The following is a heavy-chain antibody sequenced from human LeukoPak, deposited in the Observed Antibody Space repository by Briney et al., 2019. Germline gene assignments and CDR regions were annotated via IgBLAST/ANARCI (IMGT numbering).Heavy chain of an antibody. D-gene: IGHD5-18*01. CDR3: ARVEYSYGPPYYYFYYMDV. CDR1: GFTFSNYA. V-gene: IGHV3-53*01. CDR2: VYSGGNT. Sequence: GRSLRLSCVASGFTFSNYAMHWVRQAPGKGLEWVSVVYSGGNTYYADFVKGRFTISRDNSKNTLYLQMNSLTAEDTAVYYCARVEYSYGPPYYYFYYMDVWGKGTTVTVSS. J-gene: IGHJ6*03.